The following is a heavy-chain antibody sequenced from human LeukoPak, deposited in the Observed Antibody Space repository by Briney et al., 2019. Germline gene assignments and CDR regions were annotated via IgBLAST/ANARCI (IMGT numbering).Heavy chain of an antibody. Sequence: GGSLRLSCAASGFTFSDYYMSWIRQAPGKGLEWVSYMSSSGSTIYYADSVKGRFTISRDNAKNSLYLQMNSLRAEDTAVYYCARATRGPYYDFWSGYDYWGQGTLVTVSS. J-gene: IGHJ4*02. CDR3: ARATRGPYYDFWSGYDY. V-gene: IGHV3-11*04. D-gene: IGHD3-3*01. CDR1: GFTFSDYY. CDR2: MSSSGSTI.